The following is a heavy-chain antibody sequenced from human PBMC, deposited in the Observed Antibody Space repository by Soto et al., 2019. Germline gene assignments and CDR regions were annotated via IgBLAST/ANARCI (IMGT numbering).Heavy chain of an antibody. D-gene: IGHD4-17*01. CDR3: ANFVMTTVTREGEYYYYGMDV. CDR2: ISGSGGST. V-gene: IGHV3-23*01. J-gene: IGHJ6*02. CDR1: GFTFSSYA. Sequence: GGSLRLSCAASGFTFSSYAMSWVRQAPGKGLEWVSAISGSGGSTYYADSVKGRFTISRDNSKNTLYLQMNSLRAEDTAVYYCANFVMTTVTREGEYYYYGMDVWGQGTTVTVSS.